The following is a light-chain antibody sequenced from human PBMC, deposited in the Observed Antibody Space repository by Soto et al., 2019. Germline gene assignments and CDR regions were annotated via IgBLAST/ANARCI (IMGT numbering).Light chain of an antibody. V-gene: IGKV1-5*01. CDR1: QNIRSS. CDR2: DAS. J-gene: IGKJ2*01. Sequence: DMQMTQSPSTLSASVGDRVTITCRASQNIRSSLAWYQQKPGKAPKLLIYDASRLESGVPSRFSGSASGTAFTLTISSLQPDYFVVYYCQLQYTFSQGTKLQI. CDR3: QLQYT.